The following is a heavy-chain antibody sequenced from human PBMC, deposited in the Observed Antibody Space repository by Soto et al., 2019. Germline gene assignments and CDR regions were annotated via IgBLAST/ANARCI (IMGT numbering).Heavy chain of an antibody. CDR1: GDSITASYPN. V-gene: IGHV4-39*01. CDR3: AKLVRDDVRRSDLDH. J-gene: IGHJ4*02. Sequence: PSETLSLTCTVSGDSITASYPNWSWIRQPPGKGLGWIGTFYYSGTTSQNPPLRSRITISGDTSRNQFSLNLRSVTAADSGVYYCAKLVRDDVRRSDLDHWGQVTLVTVSS. D-gene: IGHD3-10*02. CDR2: FYYSGTT.